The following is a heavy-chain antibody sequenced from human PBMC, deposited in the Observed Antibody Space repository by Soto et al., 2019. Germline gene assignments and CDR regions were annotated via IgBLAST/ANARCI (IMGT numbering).Heavy chain of an antibody. D-gene: IGHD3-9*01. J-gene: IGHJ6*02. CDR3: ARGPTLRYPTSPSYYYGMDV. V-gene: IGHV3-30*04. Sequence: PGGSLRLSCAASKFPLRSYTMHWVRQAPGKGPEWVAIISFDGTKTHYADSVKGRFTISRDNSENMLFLQMNDLKTEDSAVYFCARGPTLRYPTSPSYYYGMDVWGRGTTVTVSS. CDR2: ISFDGTKT. CDR1: KFPLRSYT.